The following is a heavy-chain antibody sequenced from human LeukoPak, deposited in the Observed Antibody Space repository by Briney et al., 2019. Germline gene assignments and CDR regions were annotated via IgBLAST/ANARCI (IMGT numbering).Heavy chain of an antibody. CDR1: GFTFDDYA. V-gene: IGHV3-9*01. CDR3: ARDRYGDYDFDY. CDR2: ISWNSGSI. J-gene: IGHJ4*02. Sequence: GGSLRLSCAASGFTFDDYAMHWVRQAPGKGPEWVSGISWNSGSIGYADSVKGRFTISRDNANNSLYLQMNSLRAEDTAVYYCARDRYGDYDFDYWGQGTLVTVSS. D-gene: IGHD4-17*01.